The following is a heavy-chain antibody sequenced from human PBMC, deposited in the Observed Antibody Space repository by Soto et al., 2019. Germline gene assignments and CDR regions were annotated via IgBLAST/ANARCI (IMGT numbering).Heavy chain of an antibody. Sequence: GASVKVSCKASGGTFSSYAISWVRQAPGQGLEWMGGIIPIFGTANYAQKFQGRVTITADESTSTAYMELSSLRSEDTAVYYCALDPLQDSGGYYSFPNVFDFWGQGTMVTVS. CDR2: IIPIFGTA. J-gene: IGHJ3*01. CDR3: ALDPLQDSGGYYSFPNVFDF. V-gene: IGHV1-69*13. CDR1: GGTFSSYA. D-gene: IGHD3-22*01.